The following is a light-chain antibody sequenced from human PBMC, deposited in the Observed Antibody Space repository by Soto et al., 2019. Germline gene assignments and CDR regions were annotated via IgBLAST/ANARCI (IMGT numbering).Light chain of an antibody. J-gene: IGLJ2*01. CDR1: SSNIGSNS. CDR3: AAWDDSLNGVV. V-gene: IGLV1-44*01. Sequence: QSVLTQPPSASGTPGQRVTISCSGRSSNIGSNSVNWYQQLPGTAPKLLIYSYYQRPSGVLDRFSGSKSGTSASLAISGRQSEDESDYYCAAWDDSLNGVVFGGGTKLTVL. CDR2: SYY.